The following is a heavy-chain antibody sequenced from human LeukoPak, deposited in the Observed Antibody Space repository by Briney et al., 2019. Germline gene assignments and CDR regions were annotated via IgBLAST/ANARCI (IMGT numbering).Heavy chain of an antibody. Sequence: SVKVSCKASGGTFSSYTISWVRQAPGKGLEWMGGIIPILGIAKYAQKFHGRVTITADKSTITAYMELSSLRSEDTAVYYCARVHQRSVVPAAIPYNWFDPWGQGTLVTVSS. J-gene: IGHJ5*02. D-gene: IGHD2-2*02. CDR3: ARVHQRSVVPAAIPYNWFDP. V-gene: IGHV1-69*02. CDR2: IIPILGIA. CDR1: GGTFSSYT.